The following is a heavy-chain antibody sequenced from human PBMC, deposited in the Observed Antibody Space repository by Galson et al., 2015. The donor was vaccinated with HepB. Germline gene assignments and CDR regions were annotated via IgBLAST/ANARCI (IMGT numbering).Heavy chain of an antibody. CDR2: ISGSDAGT. Sequence: SLRLSCAASGFTFDSHAMSWVRQAPGKRLEWVSAISGSDAGTYYADSVKGRFTISRDNSKNPLYLQMSSLSPEDTAVYYCAKPLIAVPGTPPDSWGQGTLVTVSS. J-gene: IGHJ5*01. D-gene: IGHD6-19*01. CDR3: AKPLIAVPGTPPDS. V-gene: IGHV3-23*01. CDR1: GFTFDSHA.